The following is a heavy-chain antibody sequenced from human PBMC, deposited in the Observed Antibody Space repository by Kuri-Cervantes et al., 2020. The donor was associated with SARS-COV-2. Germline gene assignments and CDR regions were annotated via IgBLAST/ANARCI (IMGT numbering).Heavy chain of an antibody. CDR3: ARGLIAGPAGIYFDT. Sequence: SEALALTCTVAGDSMSSDSYYWSWIRQPAGKGLERIGRIYTSGTTDYNPSLKSRVSMSLETSRNRFSLTLHSVTGADTAVYFCARGLIAGPAGIYFDTWGQGSLVTVSS. J-gene: IGHJ4*02. V-gene: IGHV4-61*02. CDR2: IYTSGTT. CDR1: GDSMSSDSYY. D-gene: IGHD2-2*01.